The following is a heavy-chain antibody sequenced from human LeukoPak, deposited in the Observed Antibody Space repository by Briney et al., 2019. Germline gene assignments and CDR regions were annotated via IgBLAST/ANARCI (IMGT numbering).Heavy chain of an antibody. CDR1: GDTFATYG. CDR2: INPYNGKT. D-gene: IGHD3-22*01. Sequence: ASVKVSCKTSGDTFATYGIGWVRQATGEGLEWMVWINPYNGKTNYAQKVQDRVTMTTDTSTNTTYMELRGLRTDDTAVYYCARQITMIVVVINDAFDIWGQGTMVTVSS. J-gene: IGHJ3*02. V-gene: IGHV1-18*01. CDR3: ARQITMIVVVINDAFDI.